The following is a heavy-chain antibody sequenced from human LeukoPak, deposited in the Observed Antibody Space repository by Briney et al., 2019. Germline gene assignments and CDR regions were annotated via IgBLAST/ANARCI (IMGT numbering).Heavy chain of an antibody. J-gene: IGHJ6*02. Sequence: GGSLRLSCVMSGFTFSSFWLSWVRQAPGKGLEWVSVIYSGGSTYYADSVKGRFTISRDNPKNTLYLQMNSLRAEDTAVYYCARDYSSSWYAGYYYYGMDVWGQGTTVTVSS. CDR3: ARDYSSSWYAGYYYYGMDV. V-gene: IGHV3-53*01. CDR2: IYSGGST. CDR1: GFTFSSFW. D-gene: IGHD6-13*01.